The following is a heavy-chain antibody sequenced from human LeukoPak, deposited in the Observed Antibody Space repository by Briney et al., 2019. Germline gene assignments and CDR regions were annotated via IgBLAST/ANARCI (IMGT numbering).Heavy chain of an antibody. V-gene: IGHV3-30*18. J-gene: IGHJ5*02. CDR1: GFTFSSYG. CDR3: AKPTDSGFDP. Sequence: GGSLRLSCAASGFTFSSYGMHWGRQAPGKGLEWVAVISYDGSNKYYADSVKGRFTISRDNSKNTLYLQMNSLRAEDTAVYYCAKPTDSGFDPWGQGTLVTVSS. CDR2: ISYDGSNK.